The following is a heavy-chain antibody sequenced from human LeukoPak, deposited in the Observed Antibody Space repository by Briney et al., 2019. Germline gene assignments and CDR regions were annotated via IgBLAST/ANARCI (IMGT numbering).Heavy chain of an antibody. Sequence: SETLSLTCTVSGGSISSSSYYWGWIRQPPGKGLEWIGSIYYSGSTYYNPSLKSRVTISVDTSKNQFSLKLSSVTAADTAVYYCARGGMSGSYSDYWGQGTLVTVSS. CDR2: IYYSGST. D-gene: IGHD1-26*01. CDR1: GGSISSSSYY. J-gene: IGHJ4*02. V-gene: IGHV4-39*01. CDR3: ARGGMSGSYSDY.